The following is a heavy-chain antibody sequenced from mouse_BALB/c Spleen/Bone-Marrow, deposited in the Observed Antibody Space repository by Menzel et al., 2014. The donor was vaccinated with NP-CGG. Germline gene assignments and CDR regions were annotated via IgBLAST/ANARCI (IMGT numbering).Heavy chain of an antibody. CDR1: GYTFTSYL. Sequence: VQLQQSGAELVKPGASVKMSCKASGYTFTSYLMHWVKQRPGQGLEWIGAIDPSDNYTHYNQEFKGKATLTVDTSSSTAYMQLRSQTSEDSAVDNCANLGTYWGQGTLVTVSA. J-gene: IGHJ3*01. D-gene: IGHD2-14*01. CDR2: IDPSDNYT. V-gene: IGHV1S127*01. CDR3: ANLGTY.